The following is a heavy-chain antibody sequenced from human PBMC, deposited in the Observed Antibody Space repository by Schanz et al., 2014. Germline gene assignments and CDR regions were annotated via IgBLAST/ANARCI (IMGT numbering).Heavy chain of an antibody. CDR1: GFTFSNYW. CDR2: IKQDESEK. D-gene: IGHD3-3*01. CDR3: VRDSFFAFDY. J-gene: IGHJ4*02. V-gene: IGHV3-7*01. Sequence: EVQLAESGGGLVQPGGSLRLSCAASGFTFSNYWMTWVRQAPGKGLEWVANIKQDESEKYYVDSVKGRFTISRDNAKNSVFLQMNSLRAEDTAVYYCVRDSFFAFDYWGQGTLVTVSS.